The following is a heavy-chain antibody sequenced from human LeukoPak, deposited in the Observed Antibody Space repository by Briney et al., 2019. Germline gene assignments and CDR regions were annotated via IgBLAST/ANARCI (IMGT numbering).Heavy chain of an antibody. CDR1: GFTFSSYG. CDR2: IWSDGSNK. CDR3: ARHGSRAVAGYFDY. V-gene: IGHV3-33*01. J-gene: IGHJ4*02. Sequence: GRSLRLSCAASGFTFSSYGMHWVRQAPDQGLEWVAVIWSDGSNKYSADSVKGRFTISRDNSKNTLDLQMNSLRAEDTAMYYCARHGSRAVAGYFDYWGQGTLVTVSS. D-gene: IGHD6-19*01.